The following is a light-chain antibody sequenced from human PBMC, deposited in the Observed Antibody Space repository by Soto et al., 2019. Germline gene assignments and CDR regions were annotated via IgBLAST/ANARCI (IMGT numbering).Light chain of an antibody. V-gene: IGKV1-17*01. CDR3: LQPPTHPYT. J-gene: IGKJ2*01. Sequence: DIQMAQSPSSLSASVGDRVTITCRASHDISNDLGWYQQKPGKAPERLIYSASNLQVGVPSRFSGGGSGTELTLTVSSPEPEYLATYFCLQPPTHPYTFGQGTKREI. CDR1: HDISND. CDR2: SAS.